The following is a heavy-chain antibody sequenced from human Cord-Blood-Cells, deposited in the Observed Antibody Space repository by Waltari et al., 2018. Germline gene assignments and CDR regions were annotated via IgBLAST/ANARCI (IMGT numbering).Heavy chain of an antibody. D-gene: IGHD1-26*01. Sequence: QVKLQESGPGLVTPSATLSVTCAVSAYSISSGYSWGCIRQPPGKGLEWIGSIYHSWSTYYNPSLKSRVTISVDTSKNQFSLKLSSVTAADTAVYYCATKDGYSGSYYYWGQGTLVTVSS. CDR2: IYHSWST. V-gene: IGHV4-38-2*01. CDR1: AYSISSGYS. CDR3: ATKDGYSGSYYY. J-gene: IGHJ4*02.